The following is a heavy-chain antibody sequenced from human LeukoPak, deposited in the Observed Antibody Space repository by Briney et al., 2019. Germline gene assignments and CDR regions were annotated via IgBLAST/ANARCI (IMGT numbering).Heavy chain of an antibody. Sequence: ASVKVSCKASGYTFTSYYMHWVRQTPGQGLEWMGIINPSGGSTSYAQKFQGRVTMTRDTSTSTVYMELSSLRSEDTAVYYCAREMITFGGVIVHDAFDIWGQGTMVTVSS. J-gene: IGHJ3*02. CDR2: INPSGGST. CDR3: AREMITFGGVIVHDAFDI. V-gene: IGHV1-46*01. CDR1: GYTFTSYY. D-gene: IGHD3-16*02.